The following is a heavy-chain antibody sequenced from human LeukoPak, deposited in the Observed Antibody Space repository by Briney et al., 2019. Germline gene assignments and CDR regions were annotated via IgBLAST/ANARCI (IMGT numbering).Heavy chain of an antibody. D-gene: IGHD5-24*01. V-gene: IGHV1-69*04. CDR2: IIPILGIA. J-gene: IGHJ6*02. Sequence: VASVKVSCKASGGTFSSYAISWVRQAPGQGLEWMGRIIPILGIANYAQKFQGRVTITADKSTSTAYMEPSSLRSEDTAVYYCARDRRWLQSENYYGMDVWGQGTTVTVSS. CDR3: ARDRRWLQSENYYGMDV. CDR1: GGTFSSYA.